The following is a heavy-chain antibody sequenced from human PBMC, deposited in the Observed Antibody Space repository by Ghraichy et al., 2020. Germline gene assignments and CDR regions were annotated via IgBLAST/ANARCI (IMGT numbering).Heavy chain of an antibody. Sequence: SETLSLTCTVSGYSISSGYYWGWIRQPPGKGLEWIGSIYHSGSTYYNPSLKSRVTISVDTSKNQFSLKLSSVTAADTAVYYCAAPDSPMVRGVIVNWGQGTLVTVSS. CDR2: IYHSGST. CDR3: AAPDSPMVRGVIVN. CDR1: GYSISSGYY. J-gene: IGHJ4*02. D-gene: IGHD3-10*01. V-gene: IGHV4-38-2*02.